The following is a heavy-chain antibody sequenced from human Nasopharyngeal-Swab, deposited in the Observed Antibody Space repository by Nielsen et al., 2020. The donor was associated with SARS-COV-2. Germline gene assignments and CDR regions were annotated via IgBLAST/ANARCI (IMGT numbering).Heavy chain of an antibody. CDR2: TYYRSKWYN. V-gene: IGHV6-1*01. D-gene: IGHD6-13*01. J-gene: IGHJ3*02. Sequence: WIRQSPSRGLEWLGRTYYRSKWYNDYAVSVKSRITINPDTSKNQFSLQLNSVTPEDTAVYYCARDEDNSSSWGDDASDIWGQGTMVTVSS. CDR3: ARDEDNSSSWGDDASDI.